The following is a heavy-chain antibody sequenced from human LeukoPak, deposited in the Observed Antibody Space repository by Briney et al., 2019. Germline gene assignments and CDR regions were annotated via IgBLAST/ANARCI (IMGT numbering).Heavy chain of an antibody. CDR2: ISDRGDLT. Sequence: GGSLRLSCAASGFAFPILAMGWVRQAPGRGLEWVSVISDRGDLTYYADSVKGRFTISRDNSKNTLYLQMNSLRAEDTAVYHCAKDARRTDGWYFFDHWGQGTLVTVSS. CDR3: AKDARRTDGWYFFDH. J-gene: IGHJ4*02. D-gene: IGHD2-15*01. CDR1: GFAFPILA. V-gene: IGHV3-23*01.